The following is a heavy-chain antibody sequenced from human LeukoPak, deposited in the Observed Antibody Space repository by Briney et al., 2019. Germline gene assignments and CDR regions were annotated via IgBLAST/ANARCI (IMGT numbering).Heavy chain of an antibody. CDR3: ARDSDSSGYYRNYYFDY. CDR1: GGTFSSYA. V-gene: IGHV1-69*04. J-gene: IGHJ4*02. CDR2: IIPILGIA. D-gene: IGHD3-22*01. Sequence: GSSVKVSCKASGGTFSSYAISLVRQAPGQGLEWMGRIIPILGIANYAQKFQGRVTITADKSTSTAYMELSSLRSEDTAVYYCARDSDSSGYYRNYYFDYWGQGTLVTVSS.